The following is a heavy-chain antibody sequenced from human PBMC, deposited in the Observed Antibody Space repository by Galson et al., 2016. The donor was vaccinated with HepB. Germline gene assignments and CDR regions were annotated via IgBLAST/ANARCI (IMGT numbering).Heavy chain of an antibody. J-gene: IGHJ4*02. V-gene: IGHV3-23*01. D-gene: IGHD4-17*01. CDR1: GFTFNIYA. Sequence: SLRLSCAASGFTFNIYAMSWVRQAPGKGLEWVAAIAGSGAPTNYADPVKGRFTISRDNSKNTLYLQMNSLRAEDTAVYYCPKGLYGDYSYFDDWGQGTLVTVSS. CDR3: PKGLYGDYSYFDD. CDR2: IAGSGAPT.